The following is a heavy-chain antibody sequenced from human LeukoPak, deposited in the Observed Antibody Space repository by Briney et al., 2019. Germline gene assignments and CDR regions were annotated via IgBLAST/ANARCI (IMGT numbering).Heavy chain of an antibody. V-gene: IGHV4-61*02. Sequence: PSETLSLTCTVSGGSINSGSYYWSWIRQPAGEGLEWIGRINTSGSTNYNPSLKTRVTISVDTSKNQFSLKLSSVTAADTAVYYCARSAPFNWFDPWGQGTLVTVSS. CDR3: ARSAPFNWFDP. J-gene: IGHJ5*02. CDR2: INTSGST. CDR1: GGSINSGSYY.